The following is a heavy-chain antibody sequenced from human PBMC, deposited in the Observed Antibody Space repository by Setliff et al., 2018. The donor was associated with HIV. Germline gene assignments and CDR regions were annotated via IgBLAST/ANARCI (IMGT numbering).Heavy chain of an antibody. J-gene: IGHJ3*02. CDR2: IKQDGSEK. CDR1: GFSISAYY. D-gene: IGHD3-10*01. CDR3: ARDLDYYGPSEAFDI. Sequence: GGSLRLSCAASGFSISAYYLSWVRQAPGKGLEWVANIKQDGSEKYYVDSVKGRFTISRDNAKNSLFVEMNILRVEDTAVYFCARDLDYYGPSEAFDIWGQGTMVTVS. V-gene: IGHV3-7*01.